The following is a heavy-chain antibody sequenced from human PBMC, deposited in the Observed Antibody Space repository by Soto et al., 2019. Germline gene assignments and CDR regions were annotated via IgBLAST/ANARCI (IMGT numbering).Heavy chain of an antibody. V-gene: IGHV3-23*01. CDR2: ISGSGGST. D-gene: IGHD5-12*01. J-gene: IGHJ4*02. Sequence: EVQLLESGGGLVQPGGSLRLSCAASGFTFSSYAMSWVRQAPGKGLEWVSAISGSGGSTYYADSVKGRFTISRDNSKNTLYLQMNSLRAEDTAVYYCAKDRQAAPDGYNSYLDYWGQGTLVTVSS. CDR1: GFTFSSYA. CDR3: AKDRQAAPDGYNSYLDY.